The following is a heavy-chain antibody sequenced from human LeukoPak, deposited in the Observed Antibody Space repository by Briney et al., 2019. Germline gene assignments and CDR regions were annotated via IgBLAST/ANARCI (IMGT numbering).Heavy chain of an antibody. Sequence: PGGSLRLSCAASGFTFSSYSMNWVRQAPGKGLEWVSVIYSGGSTYYADSVKGRFTISRDNSKNTLYLQMNSLRAEDTAVYYCARGYYFDYWGQGTLVTVSS. J-gene: IGHJ4*02. CDR2: IYSGGST. V-gene: IGHV3-66*01. CDR1: GFTFSSYS. CDR3: ARGYYFDY.